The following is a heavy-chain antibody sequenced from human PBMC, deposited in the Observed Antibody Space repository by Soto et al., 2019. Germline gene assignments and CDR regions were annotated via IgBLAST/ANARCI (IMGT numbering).Heavy chain of an antibody. J-gene: IGHJ6*02. V-gene: IGHV1-2*02. Sequence: ASVKVSCKASGYTFTGYYMHWVRQAPGQGLEWMGWINPNSGGTNYAQKFQGRVTMTRDTSISTAYMELSRLRTDDTAVYYCARALITIFGVVKPLYGMDVWGQGTTVTVSS. CDR1: GYTFTGYY. CDR2: INPNSGGT. D-gene: IGHD3-3*01. CDR3: ARALITIFGVVKPLYGMDV.